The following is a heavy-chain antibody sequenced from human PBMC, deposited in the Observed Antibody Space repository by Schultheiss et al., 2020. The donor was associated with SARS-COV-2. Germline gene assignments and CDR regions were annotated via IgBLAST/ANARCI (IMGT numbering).Heavy chain of an antibody. V-gene: IGHV4-59*01. Sequence: SETLSLTCTVSGGSISSYYWSWIRQPPGKGLEWIGYIYYSGSFYYNPSLKSRITISVDMSENQFSLKLSSVTAADTAIYYCAKDSYYYDSSGYYPMAIDYWGQGTLVTVSS. CDR2: IYYSGSF. J-gene: IGHJ4*02. CDR3: AKDSYYYDSSGYYPMAIDY. CDR1: GGSISSYY. D-gene: IGHD3-22*01.